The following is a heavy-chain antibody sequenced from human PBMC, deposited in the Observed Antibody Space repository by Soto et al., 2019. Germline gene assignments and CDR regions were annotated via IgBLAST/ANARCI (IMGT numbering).Heavy chain of an antibody. D-gene: IGHD1-26*01. CDR2: IIPIFGTA. Sequence: GASVNVTCKASGGTFSSYAISWVRHAPGQGLEWMGGIIPIFGTANYAQKFQGRVTITADESTGTAYMELSSLRSEDTAVYYCARDSGSYYSNYYFDYWGQGTLVTVSS. J-gene: IGHJ4*02. V-gene: IGHV1-69*13. CDR3: ARDSGSYYSNYYFDY. CDR1: GGTFSSYA.